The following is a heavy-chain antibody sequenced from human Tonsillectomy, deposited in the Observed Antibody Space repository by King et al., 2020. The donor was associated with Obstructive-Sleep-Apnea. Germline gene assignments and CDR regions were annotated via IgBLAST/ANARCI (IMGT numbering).Heavy chain of an antibody. CDR3: AREREYSSSWLEPFDY. CDR1: GFTFSSYW. Sequence: VQLVESGGGLVQPGGSLRLSCAASGFTFSSYWMHWVRPAPGKGLVWVSRINSDGGSTSYADSVKGRFTISRDNAKNTLYLQMNSLRAEDTAVYYCAREREYSSSWLEPFDYWGQGTLVTVSS. D-gene: IGHD6-13*01. V-gene: IGHV3-74*01. J-gene: IGHJ4*02. CDR2: INSDGGST.